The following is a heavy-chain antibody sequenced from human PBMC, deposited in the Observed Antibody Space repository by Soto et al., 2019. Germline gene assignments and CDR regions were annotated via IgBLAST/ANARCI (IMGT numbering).Heavy chain of an antibody. D-gene: IGHD2-21*01. CDR2: ISVYGGST. V-gene: IGHV3-23*01. CDR3: ARRQAGDSHWYFDI. J-gene: IGHJ2*01. Sequence: DVQLLESGGDLVQPGESLRLSCAASGFIFSDFAMSWVRQTPGKGLEWVSAISVYGGSTHYSDAVKGRFTISRDNSRDTLFLQMNSLRAEDTAVYYCARRQAGDSHWYFDIWGRGTLVTVSS. CDR1: GFIFSDFA.